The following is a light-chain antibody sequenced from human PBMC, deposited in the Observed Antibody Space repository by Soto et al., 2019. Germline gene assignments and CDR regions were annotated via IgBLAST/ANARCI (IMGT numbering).Light chain of an antibody. V-gene: IGLV2-14*03. CDR2: DVT. CDR3: SSYTGSTSYV. J-gene: IGLJ1*01. CDR1: SDDVGAYDF. Sequence: QSVLTQPASVSGSPGQSITISCTGTSDDVGAYDFVSWYQEHPGKAPKLMIYDVTHRPSGVSNRFSGSKSDYTASLTISGLQAEDEADYYCSSYTGSTSYVFGTGTKVTVL.